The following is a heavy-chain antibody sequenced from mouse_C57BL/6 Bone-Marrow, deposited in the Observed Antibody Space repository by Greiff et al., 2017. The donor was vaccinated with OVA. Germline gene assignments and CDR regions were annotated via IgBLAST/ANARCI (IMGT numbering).Heavy chain of an antibody. V-gene: IGHV3-6*01. CDR1: GYSITSGYY. D-gene: IGHD4-1*01. CDR2: ISYDGSN. Sequence: ESGPGLVKPSQSLSLTCSVTGYSITSGYYWNWIRQFPGNKLEWMGYISYDGSNNYNPSLKNRISITRDTSKNQFFLNLNSVTTEDTATYYCALNWVLFAYWGQGTLVTVSA. J-gene: IGHJ3*01. CDR3: ALNWVLFAY.